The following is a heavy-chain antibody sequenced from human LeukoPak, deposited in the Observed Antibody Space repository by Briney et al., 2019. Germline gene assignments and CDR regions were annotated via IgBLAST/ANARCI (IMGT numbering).Heavy chain of an antibody. Sequence: PSETLYLTCAVYGGSFSDYYWTWIRQPPGKGPEWIGEINHRRITNYNPSLKSRVTISIDTSENQVSLKLISVTAADTAVYYCARGGPLVAVSATGDWFDPWGQGTLVTVSS. CDR3: ARGGPLVAVSATGDWFDP. V-gene: IGHV4-34*01. CDR1: GGSFSDYY. CDR2: INHRRIT. J-gene: IGHJ5*02. D-gene: IGHD2-15*01.